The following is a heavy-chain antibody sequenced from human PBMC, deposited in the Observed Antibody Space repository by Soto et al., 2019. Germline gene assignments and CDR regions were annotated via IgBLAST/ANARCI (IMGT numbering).Heavy chain of an antibody. D-gene: IGHD1-26*01. J-gene: IGHJ4*02. Sequence: QVQLQESGPGLVKPSGTLSLTCTVSGGSMTSSNWWNWVRQSPGKGLEWIGGAHHSGRTNYNPSLKSRVTISVDKSKNHFSLKLSSVTAADTAVYYCARSEATGLDYWGQGTLVTVSS. CDR1: GGSMTSSNW. CDR3: ARSEATGLDY. CDR2: AHHSGRT. V-gene: IGHV4-4*02.